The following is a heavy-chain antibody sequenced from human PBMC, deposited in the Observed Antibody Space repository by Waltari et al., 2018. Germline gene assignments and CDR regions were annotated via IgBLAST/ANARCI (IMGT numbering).Heavy chain of an antibody. J-gene: IGHJ6*02. CDR1: GFTFSSYA. Sequence: QVQLVESGGGVVQPGRSLRLSCAASGFTFSSYAMHWVRQAPGKGLEWVAVISYDGSNKYYADSVKGRFTISRDNSKNTLYLQMNSLRAEDTAVYYCARDQYGSVYYYYGMDVWGQGTTVTVSS. V-gene: IGHV3-30-3*01. CDR2: ISYDGSNK. D-gene: IGHD3-10*01. CDR3: ARDQYGSVYYYYGMDV.